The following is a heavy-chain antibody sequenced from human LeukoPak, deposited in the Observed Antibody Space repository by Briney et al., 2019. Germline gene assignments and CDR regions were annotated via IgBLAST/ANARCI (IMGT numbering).Heavy chain of an antibody. CDR1: GFTFINAW. CDR2: IKAKAHGGAI. D-gene: IGHD1-26*01. V-gene: IGHV3-15*01. CDR3: TTDGVGVEGATYDN. Sequence: PGGSLRLSCAASGFTFINAWMAWVRQAPGKGLEWVGRIKAKAHGGAIEYGAPVKGRFTISRDDSKNTLYLQMNSLKTEDTAVYYCTTDGVGVEGATYDNWGQGTLVSVSS. J-gene: IGHJ4*02.